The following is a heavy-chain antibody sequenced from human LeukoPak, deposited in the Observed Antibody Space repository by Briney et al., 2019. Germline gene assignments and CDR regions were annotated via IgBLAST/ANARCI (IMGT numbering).Heavy chain of an antibody. CDR3: ARVGTNWNFPYYFDY. V-gene: IGHV4-59*01. J-gene: IGHJ4*02. D-gene: IGHD1-7*01. CDR2: THYSGST. CDR1: DDSISSYY. Sequence: SETLSLTCSVSDDSISSYYWNWIRQPPGKPLEWIGYTHYSGSTTYNPSLNSRVTTLVDTSKKQLSLKLSSVTAADTAVYYCARVGTNWNFPYYFDYWGQGTLVTVSS.